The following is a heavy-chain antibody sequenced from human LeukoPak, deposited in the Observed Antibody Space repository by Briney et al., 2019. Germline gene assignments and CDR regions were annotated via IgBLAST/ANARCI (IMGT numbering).Heavy chain of an antibody. CDR1: GGSISNGSYY. D-gene: IGHD3-3*01. CDR2: IYTSGST. Sequence: PSQTLSLTCTVSGGSISNGSYYWSWIRQPAGKGLEWIGRIYTSGSTNYNPSLKSRVTISVDTSKNQFSLKLSSVTAADTAVYYCARQARLRFLEWLVLGWFDPWGQGTLVTVSS. CDR3: ARQARLRFLEWLVLGWFDP. J-gene: IGHJ5*02. V-gene: IGHV4-61*02.